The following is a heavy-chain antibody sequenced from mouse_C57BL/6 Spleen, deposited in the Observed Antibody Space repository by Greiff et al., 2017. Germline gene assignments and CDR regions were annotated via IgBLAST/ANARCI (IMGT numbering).Heavy chain of an antibody. J-gene: IGHJ2*01. CDR2: IYPSDSET. Sequence: QVQLQQPGAELVRPGSSVKLSCKASGYTFTSYWMDWVKQRPGQGLERIGNIYPSDSETHYNQKFKDKATLTVDKSSSTAYMQLSSLTSEDSAVYYCARGGYGTYYWGQGNTLTVSS. D-gene: IGHD2-1*01. CDR3: ARGGYGTYY. V-gene: IGHV1-61*01. CDR1: GYTFTSYW.